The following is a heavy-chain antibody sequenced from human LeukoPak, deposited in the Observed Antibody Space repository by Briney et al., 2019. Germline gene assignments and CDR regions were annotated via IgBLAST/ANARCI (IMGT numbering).Heavy chain of an antibody. CDR3: ARDRAAADP. CDR2: ISGSGGST. D-gene: IGHD6-13*01. Sequence: GGSLRLSCAASGFTFSSYGMSWVRQAPGKGLEWVSAISGSGGSTYYADSVRGRFTISRDDSKNTLFLQMDSLRAEDTAVYYCARDRAAADPWGQGTLVIVSS. CDR1: GFTFSSYG. V-gene: IGHV3-23*01. J-gene: IGHJ5*02.